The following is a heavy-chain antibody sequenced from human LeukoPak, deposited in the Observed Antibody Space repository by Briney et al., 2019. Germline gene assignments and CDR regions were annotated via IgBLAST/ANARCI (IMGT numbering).Heavy chain of an antibody. J-gene: IGHJ4*02. CDR1: GGTFSSYA. Sequence: GASVKVSCKASGGTFSSYAISWVRQAPGQGLEWMGRIIPILGIANYAQKFRGRVTITADKSTSTAYMELSSLRSEDTAVYYCARLDGSYFDYWGQGTLVTVSS. CDR2: IIPILGIA. CDR3: ARLDGSYFDY. V-gene: IGHV1-69*04. D-gene: IGHD1-26*01.